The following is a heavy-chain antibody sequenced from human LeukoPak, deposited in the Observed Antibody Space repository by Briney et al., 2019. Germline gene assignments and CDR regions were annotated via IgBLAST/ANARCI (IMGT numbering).Heavy chain of an antibody. V-gene: IGHV3-30-3*01. J-gene: IGHJ4*02. CDR1: GFTFSSYA. D-gene: IGHD3-22*01. CDR2: ISYDGSNK. CDR3: AKDYYDNSGWFDY. Sequence: GGSLRLSCAASGFTFSSYAMHWVRQAPGKGLEWVAVISYDGSNKYYADSVKGRFTISSDNSKNTLYLQLNTLRVEDTAIYYCAKDYYDNSGWFDYWGQGTLVTVSS.